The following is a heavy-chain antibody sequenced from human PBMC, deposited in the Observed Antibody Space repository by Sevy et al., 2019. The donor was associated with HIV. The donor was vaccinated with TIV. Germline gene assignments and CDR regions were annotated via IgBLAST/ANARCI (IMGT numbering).Heavy chain of an antibody. CDR1: GFIFSNYG. J-gene: IGHJ4*02. CDR2: IWYDGSSK. CDR3: SRGANYYHSSGSQPYFDF. V-gene: IGHV3-33*01. D-gene: IGHD3-22*01. Sequence: GGSLRLSCAASGFIFSNYGMHWVRQAPGKGLEWVALIWYDGSSKYYGDSVKGRFTISRDNSKNTMDLQMNSLRVEDTAVYYCSRGANYYHSSGSQPYFDFWGQGTLVTVSS.